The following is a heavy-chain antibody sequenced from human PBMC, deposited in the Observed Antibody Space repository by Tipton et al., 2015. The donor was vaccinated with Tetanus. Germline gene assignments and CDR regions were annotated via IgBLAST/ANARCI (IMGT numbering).Heavy chain of an antibody. J-gene: IGHJ4*02. D-gene: IGHD3-16*01. CDR2: IWYDGSDK. CDR3: VRDYGSLGFDY. CDR1: GFTFSSFG. V-gene: IGHV3-33*01. Sequence: RSLRLSCAASGFTFSSFGMHWVRQAPGKGLEWVAVIWYDGSDKYYADSVKGRFTISRDNSKNTLSLQMNSLRAEDTAVYYCVRDYGSLGFDYWGRGTLVTVSS.